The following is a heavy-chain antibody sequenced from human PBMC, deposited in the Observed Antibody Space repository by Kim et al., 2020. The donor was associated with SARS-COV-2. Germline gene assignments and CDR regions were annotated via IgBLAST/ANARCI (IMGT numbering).Heavy chain of an antibody. J-gene: IGHJ3*02. CDR3: ARSRITMVRGVKNAFDI. V-gene: IGHV4-39*01. CDR2: IYYSGSS. D-gene: IGHD3-10*01. Sequence: GLEWIGTIYYSGSSYFNPSLKSRVTISVDTSKNQFSLKLSSVTAADTAVYYCARSRITMVRGVKNAFDIWGQGTVVTVSS.